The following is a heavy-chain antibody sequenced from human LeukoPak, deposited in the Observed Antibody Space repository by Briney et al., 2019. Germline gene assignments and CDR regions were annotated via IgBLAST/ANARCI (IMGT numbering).Heavy chain of an antibody. V-gene: IGHV2-70*11. CDR3: ARIRVSETGGYYSPYFDF. D-gene: IGHD3-22*01. CDR1: GITLSTRAPC. J-gene: IGHJ4*02. CDR2: IVWDDGK. Sequence: SGPTLRNPTQTLTLTCTISGITLSTRAPCESLICQPPVKALDGPARIVWDDGKYYSTSLQTRLTISRDTSKRQVVLTMTNMDLVDTAPYYCARIRVSETGGYYSPYFDFWGQGTLVTVSS.